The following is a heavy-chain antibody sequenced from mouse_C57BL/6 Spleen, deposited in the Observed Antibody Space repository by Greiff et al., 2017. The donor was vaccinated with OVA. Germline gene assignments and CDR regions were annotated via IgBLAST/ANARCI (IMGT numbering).Heavy chain of an antibody. CDR1: GYTFTSYW. J-gene: IGHJ1*03. Sequence: VQLQQPGAELVKPGASVKMSCKASGYTFTSYWITWVKQRPGQGLEWIGDIYPGSGSTNYNEKFKSKATLTLDTSSSTAYMQLSSLTSEDSAVYYCAITTVVAWYFDVWGTGTTVTVSS. V-gene: IGHV1-55*01. CDR2: IYPGSGST. D-gene: IGHD1-1*01. CDR3: AITTVVAWYFDV.